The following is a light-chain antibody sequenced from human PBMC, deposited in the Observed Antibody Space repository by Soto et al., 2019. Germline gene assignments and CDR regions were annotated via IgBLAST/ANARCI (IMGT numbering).Light chain of an antibody. CDR2: DVS. CDR3: QQYNSWPQT. CDR1: ETVSTN. V-gene: IGKV3-15*01. Sequence: EIVLTQSPATLSVSPGERVTLSCRASETVSTNLAWYQQRPGQAPRLLIYDVSTGATGIPARFSGRRSGTEFTLTISSLQSEDFGVYYCQQYNSWPQTFGQGTKVDNK. J-gene: IGKJ1*01.